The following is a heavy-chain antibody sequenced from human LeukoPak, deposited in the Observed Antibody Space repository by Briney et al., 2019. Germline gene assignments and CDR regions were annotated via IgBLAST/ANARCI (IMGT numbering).Heavy chain of an antibody. D-gene: IGHD2-15*01. CDR2: ISYDGSNK. CDR3: ANDAAYCSGGSCFDY. J-gene: IGHJ4*02. Sequence: TGGSLRLSCAASGFTFSSYGMHWVRQAPGKGLEWVAVISYDGSNKYYADSVKGRFTISRDNSKNTLYLQMNSLRAEDTAVYYCANDAAYCSGGSCFDYWGQGTLVTVSS. CDR1: GFTFSSYG. V-gene: IGHV3-30*18.